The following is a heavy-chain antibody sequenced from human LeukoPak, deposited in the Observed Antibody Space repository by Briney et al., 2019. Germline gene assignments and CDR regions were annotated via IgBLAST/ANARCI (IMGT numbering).Heavy chain of an antibody. D-gene: IGHD2-15*01. CDR3: ARDSDCSGGSCYDY. Sequence: PSQTLSLTCTVSGSSISSGGYYCSWIRQHPGKGLEWIGYIYYSGSTYYNPSLKSRVTISVDTSKNQFSLKLSSVTAADTAVYYCARDSDCSGGSCYDYWGQRTLVTVSS. J-gene: IGHJ4*02. CDR2: IYYSGST. V-gene: IGHV4-31*03. CDR1: GSSISSGGYY.